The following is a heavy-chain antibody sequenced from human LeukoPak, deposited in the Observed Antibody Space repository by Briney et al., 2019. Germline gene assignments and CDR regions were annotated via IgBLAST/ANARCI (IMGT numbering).Heavy chain of an antibody. J-gene: IGHJ6*03. CDR1: GFTFEDYA. CDR2: ISWGSGST. CDR3: ARAESSSTYYHYYMDV. D-gene: IGHD6-6*01. Sequence: GGSLRLSCEASGFTFEDYAMQWVRQAPGKGLEWVSLISWGSGSTYYADSVKGRFTVSRDDSKNSLYLQMNNLGAEDTALYYCARAESSSTYYHYYMDVWGKGTTVTVSS. V-gene: IGHV3-43D*03.